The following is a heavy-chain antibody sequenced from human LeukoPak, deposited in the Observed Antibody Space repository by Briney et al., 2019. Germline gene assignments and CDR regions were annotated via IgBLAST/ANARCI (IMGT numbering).Heavy chain of an antibody. Sequence: GGSLRLSCAASGFTFHHYAIHWVRQVPGKGLEWVSGISWNSASRGYADSVKGRFTISRDNAKNSVYLQMNSLRAEDTALYYCAKDKAPLYSGYDWDLDFWGQGTLVTVSS. V-gene: IGHV3-9*01. D-gene: IGHD5-12*01. CDR1: GFTFHHYA. CDR2: ISWNSASR. CDR3: AKDKAPLYSGYDWDLDF. J-gene: IGHJ4*02.